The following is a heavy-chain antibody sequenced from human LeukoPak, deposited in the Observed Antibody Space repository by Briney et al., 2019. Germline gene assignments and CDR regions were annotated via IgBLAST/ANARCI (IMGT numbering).Heavy chain of an antibody. CDR3: APSPNYGSGTSGY. J-gene: IGHJ4*02. CDR1: GFTFSTYA. Sequence: GGSLRLSCAASGFTFSTYAMHWVRQAPGTGREWVALISNDGFKKYYPDSVEGRFIISRDNSKNTLFLQMNSLTTEDTAVYYCAPSPNYGSGTSGYWGQGTQVTVSS. D-gene: IGHD3-10*01. CDR2: ISNDGFKK. V-gene: IGHV3-30*03.